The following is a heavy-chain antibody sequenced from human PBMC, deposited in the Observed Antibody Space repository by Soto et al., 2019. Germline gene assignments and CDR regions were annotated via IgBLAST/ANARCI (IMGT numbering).Heavy chain of an antibody. CDR2: IKSKTDGGTT. CDR3: TTHTMIVVVMGDGGY. CDR1: GFTFSNAW. Sequence: EVQLVESGGGLVKPGGSLRLSCAASGFTFSNAWMSWVRQAPGKGLEWVGRIKSKTDGGTTDHAAPVKGRFTISRDDSKNTLYLQMNSLKTEDTAVYYCTTHTMIVVVMGDGGYWGQGTLVTVSS. J-gene: IGHJ4*02. D-gene: IGHD3-22*01. V-gene: IGHV3-15*01.